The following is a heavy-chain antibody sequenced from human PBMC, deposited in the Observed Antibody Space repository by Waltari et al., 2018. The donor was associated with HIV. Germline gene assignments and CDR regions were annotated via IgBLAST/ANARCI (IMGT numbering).Heavy chain of an antibody. CDR1: GGSFSSYA. J-gene: IGHJ4*02. Sequence: QVQLVQSGAEVKKPGSSVKVSCKASGGSFSSYAISWVRQAPGQGLEWMGRIIPILGTADHAQKFQGRVTIRADITTNTAFLELSTLTSEDTAMYYCARGKTTAPTGGFDYWGLGTQVTVSS. D-gene: IGHD4-17*01. CDR2: IIPILGTA. V-gene: IGHV1-69*04. CDR3: ARGKTTAPTGGFDY.